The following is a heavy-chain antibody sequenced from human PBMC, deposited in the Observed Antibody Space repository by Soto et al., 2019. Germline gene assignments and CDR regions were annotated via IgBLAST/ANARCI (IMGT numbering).Heavy chain of an antibody. Sequence: SVKVSCKASGYTFTGYYMHWVRQAPGQGLEWMGWINPNSGGTNYAQKFQGRVTMTRDTSISTAYMELSRLRSDDTAVYYCATPAEVAGTVGYYYGMDVWGQGTTVTVSS. CDR2: INPNSGGT. D-gene: IGHD6-19*01. J-gene: IGHJ6*02. CDR3: ATPAEVAGTVGYYYGMDV. CDR1: GYTFTGYY. V-gene: IGHV1-2*02.